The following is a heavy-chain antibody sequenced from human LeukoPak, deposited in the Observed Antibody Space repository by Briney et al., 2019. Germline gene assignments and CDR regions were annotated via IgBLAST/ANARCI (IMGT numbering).Heavy chain of an antibody. Sequence: SETLSLTCTVSGGSISSYYWSWIRQPAGKGLEWIGRIYTSGSTNYNPSLKSRVTMSVDTSKNQFSLKLSSVTAADTAVYYCARTHSSSWPHHYYYYYGMDVWGQGTTVTVSS. CDR3: ARTHSSSWPHHYYYYYGMDV. V-gene: IGHV4-4*07. D-gene: IGHD6-13*01. J-gene: IGHJ6*02. CDR1: GGSISSYY. CDR2: IYTSGST.